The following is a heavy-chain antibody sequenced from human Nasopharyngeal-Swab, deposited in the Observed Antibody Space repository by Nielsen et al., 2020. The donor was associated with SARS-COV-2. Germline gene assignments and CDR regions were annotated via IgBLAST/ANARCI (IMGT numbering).Heavy chain of an antibody. Sequence: GGSLRLSCAASGFTFSSYWMSWVRQAPGKGLEWVANIKQDGSEKYYVDSVKGRFTISRDNAKNSLYLQMNSLRAEDTAVYYCARHPYCSGGSCYRRYYYYMDVWGKGTTVTVSS. V-gene: IGHV3-7*01. CDR1: GFTFSSYW. J-gene: IGHJ6*03. D-gene: IGHD2-15*01. CDR2: IKQDGSEK. CDR3: ARHPYCSGGSCYRRYYYYMDV.